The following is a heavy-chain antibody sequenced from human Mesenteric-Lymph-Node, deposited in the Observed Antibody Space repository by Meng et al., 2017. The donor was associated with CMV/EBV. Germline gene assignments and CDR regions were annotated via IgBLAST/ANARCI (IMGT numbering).Heavy chain of an antibody. CDR2: IYSDGRTT. J-gene: IGHJ3*02. V-gene: IGHV3-23*03. Sequence: GESLKISCAASGFTFSSYAMTWVRQAPEKGLEWVSIIYSDGRTTNYAASVKGRFTISGDNSKNTLYLQMNSLRAEDTAVYYCAKLSGYYPAYAFDIWGQGTMVTVSS. CDR3: AKLSGYYPAYAFDI. D-gene: IGHD3-22*01. CDR1: GFTFSSYA.